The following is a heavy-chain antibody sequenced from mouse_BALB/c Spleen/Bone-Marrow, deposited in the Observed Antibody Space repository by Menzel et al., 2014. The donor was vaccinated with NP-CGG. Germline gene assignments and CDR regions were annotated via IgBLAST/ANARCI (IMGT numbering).Heavy chain of an antibody. D-gene: IGHD1-1*01. CDR2: IWGDGRT. Sequence: QVQLQQSGPGLVAPSQSLSITCTVSGFSLTDYGVNWVRQPPGKGLEWLGMIWGDGRTDYNSALKSRLSISKDNSKSQVFLKMNSLQTDDSARYYCARNYYDSRFYFDYWGQGTTLTVSS. J-gene: IGHJ2*01. CDR1: GFSLTDYG. CDR3: ARNYYDSRFYFDY. V-gene: IGHV2-6-7*01.